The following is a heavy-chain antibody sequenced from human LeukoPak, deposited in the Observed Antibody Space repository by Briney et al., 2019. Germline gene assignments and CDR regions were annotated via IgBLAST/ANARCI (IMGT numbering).Heavy chain of an antibody. CDR3: AKEAKYYGSGSYFDY. CDR2: IRYDGNKN. CDR1: GFTVSSNY. D-gene: IGHD3-10*01. J-gene: IGHJ4*02. Sequence: PGGSLRLSCAASGFTVSSNYMSWVRQAPGKGLEWVAFIRYDGNKNHYADSVKGRFTISRDNSKNTLYLQMNSLRVEDMAVYYCAKEAKYYGSGSYFDYWGQGTLVSVSS. V-gene: IGHV3-30*02.